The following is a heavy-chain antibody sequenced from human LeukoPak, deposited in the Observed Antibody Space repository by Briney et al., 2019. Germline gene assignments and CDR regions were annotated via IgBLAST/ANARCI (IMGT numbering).Heavy chain of an antibody. CDR2: ISSSSSYI. CDR3: ARGEWELLGYYYYYGMDV. Sequence: GGSLRLSCAASGFTFSSYSMNWVRQAPGKGLEWVSSISSSSSYIYYADSVKGRFTISRDNAKNSLYLQMNSLRDEDTAVCYCARGEWELLGYYYYYGMDVWGQGTTVTVSS. J-gene: IGHJ6*02. V-gene: IGHV3-21*01. D-gene: IGHD1-26*01. CDR1: GFTFSSYS.